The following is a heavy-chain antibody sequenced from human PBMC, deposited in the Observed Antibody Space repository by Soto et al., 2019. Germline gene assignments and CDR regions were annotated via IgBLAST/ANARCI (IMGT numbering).Heavy chain of an antibody. V-gene: IGHV4-39*01. CDR1: GGSISSSSYY. J-gene: IGHJ4*02. Sequence: QLQLQESGPGLVKPSETLSLTCTVSGGSISSSSYYWGWIRQPPGKGLEWIGSIYYSGSTYYNPSLKSRVTIXXDXSXXQFPLKLSSVTAADTAVYYCARPVIAAAGTWVFDYWGQGTLVTVSS. CDR3: ARPVIAAAGTWVFDY. D-gene: IGHD6-13*01. CDR2: IYYSGST.